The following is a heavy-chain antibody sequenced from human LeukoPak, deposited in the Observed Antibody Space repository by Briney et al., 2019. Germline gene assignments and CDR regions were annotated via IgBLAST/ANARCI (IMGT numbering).Heavy chain of an antibody. J-gene: IGHJ4*02. CDR3: ARWCSSSWAFDY. D-gene: IGHD6-13*01. CDR2: IYYSGST. CDR1: GGPISSGDYY. Sequence: SQTLSLTCTVSGGPISSGDYYWSWIRQPPGKGLEWIGYIYYSGSTYYNPYLKSRVTISVDTSKKQFSLKLSSVTAADTAVYYCARWCSSSWAFDYWGQGTLVTVSS. V-gene: IGHV4-30-4*01.